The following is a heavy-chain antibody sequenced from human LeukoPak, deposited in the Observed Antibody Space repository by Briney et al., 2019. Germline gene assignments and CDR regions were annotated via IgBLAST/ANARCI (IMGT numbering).Heavy chain of an antibody. CDR2: ISGSGGST. Sequence: PGGSLRLSCAASGFTFSDYYMSWVRQTPGKGLEWVSAISGSGGSTYYADSVKGRFTISRDNSKNTLYLQMNSLRAEDTAVYYCAKASIWGSYRFAYWGQGTLVTVSS. CDR3: AKASIWGSYRFAY. D-gene: IGHD3-16*02. CDR1: GFTFSDYY. J-gene: IGHJ4*02. V-gene: IGHV3-23*01.